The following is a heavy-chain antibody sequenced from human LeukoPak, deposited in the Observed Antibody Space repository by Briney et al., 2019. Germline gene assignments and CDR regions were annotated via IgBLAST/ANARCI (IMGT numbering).Heavy chain of an antibody. Sequence: SETLSLTCTVSGYSISSGYYWGWVRQPPGKGLEWIGSLYHSGSPYSNPSLQSRVTISVDTSNNQFSLKLSSMIAADTAVYYCTRDSGYKFDFWGQGTLVMVSS. CDR1: GYSISSGYY. CDR3: TRDSGYKFDF. J-gene: IGHJ4*02. V-gene: IGHV4-38-2*02. D-gene: IGHD5-12*01. CDR2: LYHSGSP.